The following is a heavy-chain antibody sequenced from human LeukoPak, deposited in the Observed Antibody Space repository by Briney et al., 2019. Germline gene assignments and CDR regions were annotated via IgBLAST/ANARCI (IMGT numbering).Heavy chain of an antibody. V-gene: IGHV3-21*01. J-gene: IGHJ5*01. CDR3: AKEGAYPIVTYDS. D-gene: IGHD4-11*01. Sequence: GGSLRLSCTASGFTFNIYGMNWVRQAPGKGLEWVSGILSSGTSMYYADSVKGRFTISRDNAKNSLYLQMNGLRAEDTAVYYCAKEGAYPIVTYDSWGQGALVTVSS. CDR1: GFTFNIYG. CDR2: ILSSGTSM.